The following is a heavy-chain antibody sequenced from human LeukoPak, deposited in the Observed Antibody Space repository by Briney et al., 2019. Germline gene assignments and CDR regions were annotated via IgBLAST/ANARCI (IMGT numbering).Heavy chain of an antibody. V-gene: IGHV4-39*07. Sequence: SGTLSLTCTVSGGSISSSSYYWGWIRQPPGKGLEWIGSIYHSGSTYYNPSLKSRVTISVDTSKNQFSLKLSSVTAADTAVYYCARVFGSGWYDYWGQGTLVTVSS. CDR3: ARVFGSGWYDY. D-gene: IGHD6-19*01. CDR2: IYHSGST. J-gene: IGHJ4*02. CDR1: GGSISSSSYY.